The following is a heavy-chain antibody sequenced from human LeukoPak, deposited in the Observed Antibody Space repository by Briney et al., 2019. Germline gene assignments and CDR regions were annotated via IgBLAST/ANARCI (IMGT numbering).Heavy chain of an antibody. CDR1: GGSISSYY. Sequence: SETLSLTCTVSGGSISSYYWSWVRQPPGKGLEWIGYIYYSGSTNYNPSLKSRVTISVGTSKNQFSLKLSSATAADTAVYYCASKYSSGWYYFDYWGQGTLVTVSS. D-gene: IGHD6-19*01. V-gene: IGHV4-59*08. J-gene: IGHJ4*02. CDR3: ASKYSSGWYYFDY. CDR2: IYYSGST.